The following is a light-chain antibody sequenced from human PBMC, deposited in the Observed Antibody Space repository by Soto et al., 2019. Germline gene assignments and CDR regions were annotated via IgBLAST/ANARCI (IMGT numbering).Light chain of an antibody. CDR3: QQTFSTPYT. CDR2: AAS. Sequence: DIQMTQSPSSLSASVGERVTISCRARQSVTTYVSWFQQKPGKAPELLLSAASTLRSGVPSTFSGSGYGSDFTLTISSLRPEDFATYYCQQTFSTPYTFGRGTKV. CDR1: QSVTTY. J-gene: IGKJ2*01. V-gene: IGKV1-39*01.